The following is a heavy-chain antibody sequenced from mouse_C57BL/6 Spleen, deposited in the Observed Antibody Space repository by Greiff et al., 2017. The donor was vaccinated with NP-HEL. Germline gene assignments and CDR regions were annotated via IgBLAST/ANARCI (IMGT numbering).Heavy chain of an antibody. J-gene: IGHJ3*01. V-gene: IGHV1-22*01. CDR2: INPNNGGT. Sequence: EVKLVESGPELVKPGASVKMSCKASGYTFTDYNMHWVKQSHGKSLEWIGYINPNNGGTSYNQKFKGKATLTVNKSSSTAYMELRSLTSEDSAVYYCARGSNWWFAYWGQGTLVTVSA. D-gene: IGHD2-5*01. CDR1: GYTFTDYN. CDR3: ARGSNWWFAY.